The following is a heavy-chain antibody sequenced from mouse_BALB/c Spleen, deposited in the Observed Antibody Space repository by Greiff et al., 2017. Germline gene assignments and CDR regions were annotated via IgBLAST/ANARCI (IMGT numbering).Heavy chain of an antibody. CDR3: ARNSYRKDAMDY. V-gene: IGHV2-2*02. J-gene: IGHJ4*01. CDR1: GFSLTGYG. D-gene: IGHD2-14*01. CDR2: IWSGGST. Sequence: VHLVESGPGLVAPSQSLSITCTVSGFSLTGYGVHWVRQSPGKGLEWLGVIWSGGSTDYNAAFISRLSISKDNSKSQVFFKMNSLQANDTAIYYCARNSYRKDAMDYWGQGTSVTVSS.